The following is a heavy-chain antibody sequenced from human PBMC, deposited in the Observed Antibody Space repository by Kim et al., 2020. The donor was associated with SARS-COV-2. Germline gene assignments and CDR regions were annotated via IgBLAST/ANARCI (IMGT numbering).Heavy chain of an antibody. CDR3: ARDSSSWYGQPYYFDY. V-gene: IGHV1-18*04. Sequence: ASVKVSCKASGYTFTSYGISWVRQAPGQGLEWMGWISAYNGNTNYAQKLQGRVTMTTDTSTSTAYMELRSLRSDDTAVYYCARDSSSWYGQPYYFDYWGQGTLVTVSS. J-gene: IGHJ4*02. CDR2: ISAYNGNT. D-gene: IGHD6-13*01. CDR1: GYTFTSYG.